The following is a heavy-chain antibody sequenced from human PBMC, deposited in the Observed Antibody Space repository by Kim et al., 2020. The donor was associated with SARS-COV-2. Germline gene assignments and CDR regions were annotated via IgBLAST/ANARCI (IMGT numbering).Heavy chain of an antibody. J-gene: IGHJ6*02. CDR1: GFTFSSYS. Sequence: GGSLRLSCAASGFTFSSYSMNWVRQAPGKGLEWVSSISSSSSYIYYADSVKGRFTISRDNAKNSLYLQMNSLRAEDTAVYYCAREGGTDRYYYGPGCYFLNGYSYYYGMDVWGQGTTVTVS. CDR2: ISSSSSYI. V-gene: IGHV3-21*01. D-gene: IGHD3-10*01. CDR3: AREGGTDRYYYGPGCYFLNGYSYYYGMDV.